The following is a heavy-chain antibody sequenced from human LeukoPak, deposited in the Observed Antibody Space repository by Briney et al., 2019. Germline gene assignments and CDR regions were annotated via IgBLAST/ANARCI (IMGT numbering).Heavy chain of an antibody. Sequence: SETLSLTCTVSGGSISSYYWSWIRQPAGKGLEWIGRIYTSGSTDYNPSLKSRVTMSVDTSKNQFSLKLSSVTAADTAVYYCARMGSGYYDSQFDYWGQGTLVTVSS. J-gene: IGHJ4*02. CDR3: ARMGSGYYDSQFDY. CDR1: GGSISSYY. V-gene: IGHV4-4*07. CDR2: IYTSGST. D-gene: IGHD3-22*01.